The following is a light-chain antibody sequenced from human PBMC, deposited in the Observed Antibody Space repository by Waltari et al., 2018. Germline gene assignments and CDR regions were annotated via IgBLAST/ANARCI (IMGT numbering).Light chain of an antibody. J-gene: IGKJ5*01. CDR1: QGINTW. CDR3: QQANSFPIT. CDR2: AAS. V-gene: IGKV1-12*01. Sequence: DIHITPSPSSVSASVGDRVPISCRESQGINTWFAWYQQKPGKAPNLLIYAASSLQSGVPSRFNGSGSGTDFTLTINSLQPEDFATYYCQQANSFPITFGQGTRLEI.